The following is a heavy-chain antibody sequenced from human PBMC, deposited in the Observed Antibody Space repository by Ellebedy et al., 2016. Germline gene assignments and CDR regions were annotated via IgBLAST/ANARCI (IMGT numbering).Heavy chain of an antibody. J-gene: IGHJ5*02. CDR2: ISGSGGST. CDR1: GFTFSSYA. Sequence: GGSLRLXXAASGFTFSSYAMSWVRQAPGKGLEWVSAISGSGGSTYYADSVKGRFTISRDNSKNTLYLQMNSLRAEDTAVYYCAKDLAGGFDPWGQGTLVTVSS. V-gene: IGHV3-23*01. D-gene: IGHD3-10*01. CDR3: AKDLAGGFDP.